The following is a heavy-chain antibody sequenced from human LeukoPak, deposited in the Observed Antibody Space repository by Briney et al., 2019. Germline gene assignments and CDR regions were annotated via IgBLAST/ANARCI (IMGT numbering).Heavy chain of an antibody. CDR1: GFTFSNAW. CDR2: ISYDGSNK. V-gene: IGHV3-30-3*01. Sequence: SGGSLRLSCAASGFTFSNAWMNWVRQAPGKGLEWVAVISYDGSNKYYADSVKGRFTISRDNSKNTLYLQMNSLRAEDTAVYYCARSYETDIVVVVAATPSRYYGMDVWGQGTTVTVSS. D-gene: IGHD2-15*01. CDR3: ARSYETDIVVVVAATPSRYYGMDV. J-gene: IGHJ6*02.